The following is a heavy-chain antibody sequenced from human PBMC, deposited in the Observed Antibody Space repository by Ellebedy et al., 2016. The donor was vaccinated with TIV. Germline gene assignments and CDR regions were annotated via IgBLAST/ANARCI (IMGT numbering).Heavy chain of an antibody. D-gene: IGHD6-25*01. CDR2: LYYSGST. CDR1: GGSVIRSGYY. V-gene: IGHV4-39*02. CDR3: ATSAAIDAFDI. J-gene: IGHJ3*02. Sequence: SETLSPTXSVSGGSVIRSGYYCTWIRQPPGKGLERIGSLYYSGSTWYNPSLKSRVTISVDTSKNHFSLRLRSVTAADTAVYYCATSAAIDAFDIWGQGTMVTVSS.